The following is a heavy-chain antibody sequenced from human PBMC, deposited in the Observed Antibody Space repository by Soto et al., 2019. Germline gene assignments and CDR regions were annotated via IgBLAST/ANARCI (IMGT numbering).Heavy chain of an antibody. D-gene: IGHD4-17*01. V-gene: IGHV3-30*18. CDR3: AKDHLETTVTTPSY. J-gene: IGHJ4*02. CDR1: GFTFSSYW. Sequence: PGGSLRLSCAASGFTFSSYWMSWVRQAPGKGLEWVAVISYDGNNKYYADSVKGRFTISRDNFKNTLYLQMDSLRAEDTAMYYCAKDHLETTVTTPSYWGQGTLVTVSS. CDR2: ISYDGNNK.